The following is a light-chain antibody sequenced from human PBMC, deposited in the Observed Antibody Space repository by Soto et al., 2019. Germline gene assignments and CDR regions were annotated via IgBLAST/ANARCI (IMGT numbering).Light chain of an antibody. Sequence: DIQMTQSPSTLSSSFGDRVTITCRASQSISRWLAWYQQKPGKAPKALIYDASTLRSGVPSRFSGGGSGTEFTLTISSLKPDDFATYYCQQYNTYSTFGQGTRLEIK. CDR1: QSISRW. V-gene: IGKV1-5*01. CDR3: QQYNTYST. CDR2: DAS. J-gene: IGKJ5*01.